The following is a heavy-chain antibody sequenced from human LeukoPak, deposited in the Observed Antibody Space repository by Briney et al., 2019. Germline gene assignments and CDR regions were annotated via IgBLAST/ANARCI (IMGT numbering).Heavy chain of an antibody. CDR2: ISSRGDST. CDR1: GFIFSNYA. J-gene: IGHJ4*02. V-gene: IGHV3-23*01. Sequence: GGSLRLSCAASGFIFSNYAMSWVRQVPGRGLEWVSTISSRGDSTYDADSVKGGFTISRDNSKNSLYLQMNSVRAEDTAVYYCAKGPRPDLTVAHTVENWGPGTLVTVSS. CDR3: AKGPRPDLTVAHTVEN. D-gene: IGHD4-23*01.